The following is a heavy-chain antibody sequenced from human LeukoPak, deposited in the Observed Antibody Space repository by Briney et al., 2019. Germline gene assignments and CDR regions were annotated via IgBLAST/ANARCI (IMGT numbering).Heavy chain of an antibody. V-gene: IGHV3-33*01. Sequence: GTSLRLSCGASGFIFSQYAMHWVRQAPGKGLEWVTMIWREGINKFYADSVKGRFTISKDNSRNTVYLQMNSLRAEDTAVYYCARDSSSWYENWFAPWGQGTLVTVSS. CDR1: GFIFSQYA. CDR3: ARDSSSWYENWFAP. J-gene: IGHJ5*02. CDR2: IWREGINK. D-gene: IGHD6-13*01.